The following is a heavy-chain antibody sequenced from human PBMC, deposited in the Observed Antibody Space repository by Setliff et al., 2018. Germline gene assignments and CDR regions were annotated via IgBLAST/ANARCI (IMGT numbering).Heavy chain of an antibody. D-gene: IGHD6-19*01. V-gene: IGHV2-70*04. Sequence: SGPTLVNPTPTLTLTCTFSGFSLNTTGIRVNWIRQPPGKALEWIARVDWDDDKFYSPPLRTRLAISKDTSENQVVLTMTNMDPADTATYYCAQSKGVAGIFDCWGPGTLVTVSS. CDR2: VDWDDDK. CDR1: GFSLNTTGIR. CDR3: AQSKGVAGIFDC. J-gene: IGHJ4*02.